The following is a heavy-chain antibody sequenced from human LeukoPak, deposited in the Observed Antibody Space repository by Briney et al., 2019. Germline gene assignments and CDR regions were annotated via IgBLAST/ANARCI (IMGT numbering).Heavy chain of an antibody. Sequence: PGGSLRLSCAASGLTFTSYAMSWVRQAPGKGLEWVSAISGSGGSTYYADSVKGRFTISRDNSKSTLYLQMNSLRAEDTAVYYCARDSIAAAVDYYYYGMDVWGQGTTVTVSS. D-gene: IGHD6-13*01. CDR2: ISGSGGST. CDR1: GLTFTSYA. CDR3: ARDSIAAAVDYYYYGMDV. J-gene: IGHJ6*02. V-gene: IGHV3-23*01.